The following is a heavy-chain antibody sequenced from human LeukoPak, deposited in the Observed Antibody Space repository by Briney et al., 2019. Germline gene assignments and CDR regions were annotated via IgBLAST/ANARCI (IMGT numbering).Heavy chain of an antibody. CDR1: GGSINSGSYY. V-gene: IGHV4-31*03. CDR3: ARGSSGWLRFDY. D-gene: IGHD6-19*01. Sequence: SQTLSLICTVSGGSINSGSYYWSWIRQHPGKGLEWIGYIYYSGNTYYSPSLKSRITISLDTSKNQFSLKLSSVTAADTAVYYCARGSSGWLRFDYWGQGTLVTVSS. J-gene: IGHJ4*02. CDR2: IYYSGNT.